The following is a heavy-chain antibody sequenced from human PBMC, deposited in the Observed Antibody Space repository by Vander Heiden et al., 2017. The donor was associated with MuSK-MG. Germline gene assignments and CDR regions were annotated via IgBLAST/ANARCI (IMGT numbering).Heavy chain of an antibody. Sequence: QVQLVESGGGVVEPGRSLRLSCAASGFTFSSYAMHWVRQAPGKGLEWVAVISYDGSNKYYADSVKGRFTISRDNSKNTLYLQMNSLRAEDTAVYYCARDVAAAFDIWGQGTMVTVSS. J-gene: IGHJ3*02. V-gene: IGHV3-30*04. CDR3: ARDVAAAFDI. CDR1: GFTFSSYA. CDR2: ISYDGSNK. D-gene: IGHD6-13*01.